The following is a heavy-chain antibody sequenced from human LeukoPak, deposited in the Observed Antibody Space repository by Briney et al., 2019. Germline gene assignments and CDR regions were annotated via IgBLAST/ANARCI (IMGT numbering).Heavy chain of an antibody. CDR1: GYTFTSYY. CDR2: INPSGGST. J-gene: IGHJ4*02. Sequence: GASVKVSCKASGYTFTSYYMHWARQAPGQGLEWMGIINPSGGSTSYAQKFQGRVTMTRDMSTSTVYMELSSLRSEDPAVYYCARDPGSGSYYKDKGLYWGQGTLVTVSS. D-gene: IGHD3-10*01. CDR3: ARDPGSGSYYKDKGLY. V-gene: IGHV1-46*01.